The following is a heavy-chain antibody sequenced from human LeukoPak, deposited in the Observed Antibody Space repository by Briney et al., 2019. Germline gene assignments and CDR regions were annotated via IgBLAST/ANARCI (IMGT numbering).Heavy chain of an antibody. CDR1: GYTFSSYG. V-gene: IGHV1-18*01. Sequence: ASVKVSCKASGYTFSSYGISWVRQAPGQGLEWMGWISAYNGNTNYAQKLQGRVTMTTDTSTSTAYMELRSLRSDDTAVYYCARPYCSSTSCYRGYYYMDVWGKGTTVTVSS. D-gene: IGHD2-2*02. CDR2: ISAYNGNT. J-gene: IGHJ6*03. CDR3: ARPYCSSTSCYRGYYYMDV.